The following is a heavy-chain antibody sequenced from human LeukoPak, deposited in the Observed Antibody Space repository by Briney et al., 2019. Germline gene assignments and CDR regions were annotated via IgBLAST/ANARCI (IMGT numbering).Heavy chain of an antibody. J-gene: IGHJ4*02. Sequence: SETLSLTCTVSGASITSYYWSWIRQPPGKGLEWIGCIFSSGSTNYNPSLKSRVTISVDTSKNQFSLKPSSVTAADTAVYYCASSGFGETDYWGQGIQVTVSS. D-gene: IGHD3-10*01. CDR2: IFSSGST. CDR1: GASITSYY. V-gene: IGHV4-59*08. CDR3: ASSGFGETDY.